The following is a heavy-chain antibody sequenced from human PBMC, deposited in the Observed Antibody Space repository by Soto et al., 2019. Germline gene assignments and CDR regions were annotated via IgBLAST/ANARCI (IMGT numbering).Heavy chain of an antibody. D-gene: IGHD3-3*01. J-gene: IGHJ4*02. V-gene: IGHV3-49*03. CDR3: TRSAVRFLEWLFSDSFDY. CDR2: IRSKAYGGTT. Sequence: GGSLRLSCTASGFTFGDYAMSWFRQAPGKGLEWVGFIRSKAYGGTTEYAASVKGRFTIPRDDSKSIAYLQMNSLKTEDTAVYYCTRSAVRFLEWLFSDSFDYWGQGTLVTVSS. CDR1: GFTFGDYA.